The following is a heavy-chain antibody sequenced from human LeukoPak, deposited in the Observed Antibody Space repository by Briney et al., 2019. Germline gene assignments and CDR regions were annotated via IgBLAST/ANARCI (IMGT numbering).Heavy chain of an antibody. D-gene: IGHD3-3*01. CDR2: ISSSSSYI. CDR1: GFTFSSYS. Sequence: GGSLRLSCAASGFTFSSYSMNWVRQAPGKGLEWVSSISSSSSYIYYADSVKGRFTISRDNAKNPLYLQMNSLRAEDTAVYYCARGIWSGYERVIVTGMDVWGKGTTVTVSS. V-gene: IGHV3-21*01. J-gene: IGHJ6*03. CDR3: ARGIWSGYERVIVTGMDV.